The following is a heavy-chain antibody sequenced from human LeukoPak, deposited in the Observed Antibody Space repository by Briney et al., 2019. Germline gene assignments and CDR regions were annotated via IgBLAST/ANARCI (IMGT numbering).Heavy chain of an antibody. J-gene: IGHJ3*02. CDR2: IYYSGST. V-gene: IGHV4-30-4*08. CDR1: GGSISSGDYY. Sequence: PSETLSLTCTVSGGSISSGDYYWSWIRQPPGKGLEWIGYIYYSGSTHYNPSLKSRVAISVDTSKSQFSLKLSSVTAADTAVYYCAREGITIFGVVITGSAFDIWGQGTMVTVSS. CDR3: AREGITIFGVVITGSAFDI. D-gene: IGHD3-3*01.